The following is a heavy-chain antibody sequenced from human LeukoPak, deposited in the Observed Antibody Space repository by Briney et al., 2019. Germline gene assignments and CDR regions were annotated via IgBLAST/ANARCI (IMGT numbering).Heavy chain of an antibody. V-gene: IGHV3-74*01. CDR3: AKDLYYYDSSGYYVS. J-gene: IGHJ5*02. Sequence: GGSLRLSCAASGFTFSSYWMHWVRQAPGKGLVWVSRINSDGSSTSYADSVKGRFTISRDNSKNTLYLQMNSLRAEDTAVYYCAKDLYYYDSSGYYVSWGQGTLVTVSS. CDR1: GFTFSSYW. D-gene: IGHD3-22*01. CDR2: INSDGSST.